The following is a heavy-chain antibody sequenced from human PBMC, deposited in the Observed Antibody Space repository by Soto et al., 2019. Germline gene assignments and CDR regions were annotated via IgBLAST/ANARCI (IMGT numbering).Heavy chain of an antibody. CDR2: IFPGDSET. V-gene: IGHV5-51*01. CDR1: GYSFTDYW. D-gene: IGHD3-22*01. J-gene: IGHJ5*02. CDR3: ARLDQRASIDTKALAP. Sequence: GESLKISCKGSGYSFTDYWIGWVRQKPGKGLEGMGIIFPGDSETRYSPSFQGQVTMSVDNSTTTPYLLRISLKASDTALYFCARLDQRASIDTKALAPWGQGTLVPVSS.